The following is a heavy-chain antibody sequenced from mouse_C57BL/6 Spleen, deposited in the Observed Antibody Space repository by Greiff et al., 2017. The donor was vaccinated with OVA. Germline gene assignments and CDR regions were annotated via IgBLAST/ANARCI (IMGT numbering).Heavy chain of an antibody. CDR2: ISSGSSTI. Sequence: EVQLQQSGGGLVKPGGSLKLSCAASGFTFSDYGMHWVRQAPEKGLEWVAYISSGSSTIYYADTVKGRFTISRDNAKNTLFLQMTSLRSEDTAMYYCASSAMDYWGQGTSVTVSS. V-gene: IGHV5-17*01. J-gene: IGHJ4*01. CDR1: GFTFSDYG. CDR3: ASSAMDY.